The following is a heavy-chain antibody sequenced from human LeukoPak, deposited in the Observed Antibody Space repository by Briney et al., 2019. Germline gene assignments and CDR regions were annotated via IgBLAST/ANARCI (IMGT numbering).Heavy chain of an antibody. D-gene: IGHD6-19*01. V-gene: IGHV4-59*01. Sequence: SETLSLTCTVSGGSISSYYWSWIRQPPGKGLEWIGYIYYSGSTNYNPSLKSRVTISVDTSKNQFSLKLSSVTAADTAVYYCARQLYSSGWYGFDYWGQGTLVNVSS. J-gene: IGHJ4*02. CDR2: IYYSGST. CDR1: GGSISSYY. CDR3: ARQLYSSGWYGFDY.